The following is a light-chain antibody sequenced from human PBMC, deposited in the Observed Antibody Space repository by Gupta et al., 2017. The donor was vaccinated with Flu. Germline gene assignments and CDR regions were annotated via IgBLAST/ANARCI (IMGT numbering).Light chain of an antibody. CDR3: QQYNNWPPYS. V-gene: IGKV3-15*01. Sequence: SVSPGERATLSCRASQSVSSNLAWYQQKPGQAPRLLIYGVSTRATGIPARFSGSGSGTEFTLTISSLQSEDFAVYYCQQYNNWPPYSFGQGTKLEIK. CDR1: QSVSSN. CDR2: GVS. J-gene: IGKJ2*03.